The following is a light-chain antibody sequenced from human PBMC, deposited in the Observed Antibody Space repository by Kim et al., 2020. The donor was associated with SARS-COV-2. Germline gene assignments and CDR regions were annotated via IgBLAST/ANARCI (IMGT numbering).Light chain of an antibody. CDR2: RND. CDR3: ASWDDSLSGVV. J-gene: IGLJ3*02. CDR1: SSNIGGYS. V-gene: IGLV1-47*01. Sequence: QSVLTQPPSASGTPGQRVTISCSGSSSNIGGYSVYWYQQLPGTAPKLLIYRNDQRRSGIPDRISASKSGTSASLAISGLRSEDEADYYCASWDDSLSGVVFGGGTQLTVL.